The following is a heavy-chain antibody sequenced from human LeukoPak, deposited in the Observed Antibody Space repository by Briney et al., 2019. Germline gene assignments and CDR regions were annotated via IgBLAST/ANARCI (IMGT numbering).Heavy chain of an antibody. V-gene: IGHV4-39*01. CDR2: IYYSKNT. Sequence: NPSETLSLTCTVSGGSISSSSAYWGCIRQPPGKGLEWIGSIYYSKNTYYNPSLKSRVTISADTSKNQFSLTLGSVSATDTAVYYCVSPRGFSYGYFDYWGQGTLITVSS. CDR3: VSPRGFSYGYFDY. J-gene: IGHJ4*02. CDR1: GGSISSSSAY. D-gene: IGHD5-18*01.